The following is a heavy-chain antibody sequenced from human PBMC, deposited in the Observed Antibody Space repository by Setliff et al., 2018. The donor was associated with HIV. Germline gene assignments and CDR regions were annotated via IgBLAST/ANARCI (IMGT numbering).Heavy chain of an antibody. CDR2: ILDGRVT. CDR3: ARPHSGRGGRSLAAQTWFDP. Sequence: PSETLSLTCTFSGVTSGDYYWTWIRQHPVKGLEWIGNILDGRVTFFNPSLRGRVTISVDASKNQVSLNLRSVTAADSAVYHCARPHSGRGGRSLAAQTWFDPWGQGTLVTVSS. CDR1: GVTSGDYY. D-gene: IGHD6-6*01. J-gene: IGHJ5*02. V-gene: IGHV4-59*04.